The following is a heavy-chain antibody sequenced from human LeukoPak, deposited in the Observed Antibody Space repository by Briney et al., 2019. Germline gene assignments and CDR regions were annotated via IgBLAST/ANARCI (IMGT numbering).Heavy chain of an antibody. V-gene: IGHV4-59*08. CDR1: GGSISSYY. J-gene: IGHJ4*02. D-gene: IGHD6-19*01. CDR3: ARRRGSSGWYVG. CDR2: IYYSGST. Sequence: PSETLSLTCTVSGGSISSYYWSWIRQPPGKGLEWIGYIYYSGSTNYNPSLKSRVTISVDTSKNQFSLKLSSVTAADTAVYYCARRRGSSGWYVGWGQGTLVTVSS.